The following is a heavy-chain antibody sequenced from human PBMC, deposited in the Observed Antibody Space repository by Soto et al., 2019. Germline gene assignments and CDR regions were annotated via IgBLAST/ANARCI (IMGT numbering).Heavy chain of an antibody. CDR1: GGTFSSYA. J-gene: IGHJ6*02. CDR3: ARASDTAMVTTYYYYGMDV. V-gene: IGHV1-69*06. D-gene: IGHD5-18*01. Sequence: QVQLVQSGAEVKKPGSSVKVSCTASGGTFSSYAISWVRQAPGQGLEWMGGIIPIFGTANYAQKFQGRVTITADKSTSTAYMELNSLRPEDTAVYYRARASDTAMVTTYYYYGMDVWGQGTTVTVSS. CDR2: IIPIFGTA.